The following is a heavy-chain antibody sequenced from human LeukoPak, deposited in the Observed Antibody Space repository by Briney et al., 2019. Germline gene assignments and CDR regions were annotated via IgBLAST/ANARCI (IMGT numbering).Heavy chain of an antibody. CDR1: GFTFSSYA. CDR2: ISGSGGST. D-gene: IGHD3-10*01. CDR3: AKYRIMVRGADYFDY. Sequence: YPGGSLRLSCAASGFTFSSYAMSWVRQAPGKGLEWVSAISGSGGSTYYADSVKGRFTISRDNSKNTLYLQMNSLRAEDTAVYYCAKYRIMVRGADYFDYWGQGTLVTVSS. V-gene: IGHV3-23*01. J-gene: IGHJ4*02.